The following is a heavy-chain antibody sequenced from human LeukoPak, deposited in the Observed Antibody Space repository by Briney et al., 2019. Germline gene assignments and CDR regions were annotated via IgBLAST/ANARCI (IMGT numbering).Heavy chain of an antibody. V-gene: IGHV1-24*01. J-gene: IGHJ4*02. D-gene: IGHD6-19*01. CDR2: FDPEDGET. Sequence: ASVKVSCKVSGYTLTELSMHWVRQAPGKGLEWMGGFDPEDGETIYAQKFKGRVTMTEDTSTDTAYMELSSLRSEDTAVYYCATDNDSSGWYSPANWGQGTLVTVSS. CDR3: ATDNDSSGWYSPAN. CDR1: GYTLTELS.